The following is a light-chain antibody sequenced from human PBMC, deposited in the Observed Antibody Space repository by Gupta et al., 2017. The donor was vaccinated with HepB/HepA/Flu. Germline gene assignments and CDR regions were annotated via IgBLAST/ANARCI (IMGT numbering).Light chain of an antibody. CDR1: SSNIESNT. CDR2: SNN. Sequence: QSVLTQPPSASGTPGQRVTISCSGSSSNIESNTVNWYQQLPGTAPKLLIYSNNQRPSGVPDRFSGSKSGTSASLAISGLQAEDEADYYCAAWDDSRNDWVFGGGTKLTVL. V-gene: IGLV1-44*01. CDR3: AAWDDSRNDWV. J-gene: IGLJ3*02.